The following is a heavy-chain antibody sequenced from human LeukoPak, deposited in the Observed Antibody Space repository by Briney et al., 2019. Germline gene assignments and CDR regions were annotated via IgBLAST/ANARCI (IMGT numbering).Heavy chain of an antibody. Sequence: ASVKVSCKASGGTFSSYAISWVRQAPGQGLEWMGRIIPILGIANYAQKFQGRVTITADKSTSTAYMELSSLRSEDTAVYYCAREDYDSSGYFFDYWGQGTLVTVSP. D-gene: IGHD3-22*01. CDR3: AREDYDSSGYFFDY. CDR2: IIPILGIA. CDR1: GGTFSSYA. V-gene: IGHV1-69*04. J-gene: IGHJ4*02.